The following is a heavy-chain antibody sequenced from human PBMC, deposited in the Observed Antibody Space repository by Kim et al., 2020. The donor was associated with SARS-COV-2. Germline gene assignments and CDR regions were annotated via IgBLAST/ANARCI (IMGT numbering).Heavy chain of an antibody. CDR1: GGSISSGGYS. Sequence: SETLSLTCAVSGGSISSGGYSWSWIRQPPGKGLEWIGYIYHSGSTYYNPSLKSRVTISVDRSKNQFSLKLSSVTAADTAVYYCARDRGSTRAFDIWGQGTMVTVSS. CDR2: IYHSGST. J-gene: IGHJ3*02. D-gene: IGHD6-13*01. V-gene: IGHV4-30-2*01. CDR3: ARDRGSTRAFDI.